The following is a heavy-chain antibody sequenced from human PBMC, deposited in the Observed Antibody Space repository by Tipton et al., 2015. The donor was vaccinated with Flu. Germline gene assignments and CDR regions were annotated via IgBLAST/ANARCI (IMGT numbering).Heavy chain of an antibody. CDR1: GFTFSSYS. CDR2: ISSSSSYI. J-gene: IGHJ5*02. Sequence: SLRLSCAASGFTFSSYSMNWVRQAPGKGLEWVSSISSSSSYIYYADSVKGRFTISRDNAKNSLYLQMNSLRAEDTAVYYCARDRGSGWSILNWFDPWGQGTLVPVSS. V-gene: IGHV3-21*01. D-gene: IGHD6-19*01. CDR3: ARDRGSGWSILNWFDP.